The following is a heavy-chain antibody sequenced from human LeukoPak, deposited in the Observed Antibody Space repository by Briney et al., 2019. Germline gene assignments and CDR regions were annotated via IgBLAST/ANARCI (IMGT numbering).Heavy chain of an antibody. CDR2: INPSGGST. CDR1: GYTFTTYY. D-gene: IGHD3-10*01. J-gene: IGHJ4*02. CDR3: ASYGSGTYYFDY. Sequence: ASVKVSCKASGYTFTTYYIHWVRQAPGQGLEWMGIINPSGGSTSYAQKFQGRVTMTRDTSTSTVCMELSSLRSEDTAVYSCASYGSGTYYFDYWGQGTLVTVSS. V-gene: IGHV1-46*01.